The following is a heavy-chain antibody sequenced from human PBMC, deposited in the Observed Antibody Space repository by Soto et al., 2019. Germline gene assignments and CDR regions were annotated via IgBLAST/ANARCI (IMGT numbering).Heavy chain of an antibody. V-gene: IGHV3-74*03. J-gene: IGHJ4*02. Sequence: EVRLVESGGALVPPGGSLRLTCEASGFTFSGHWMHWVRRAPGKGLVWVSHIDTDGSTGGTSYADSVKGRFTVSRDDSNDRLYLQMKARRFDATAVYYCARGRGTYYADSWGQGTLVTVSS. CDR1: GFTFSGHW. CDR3: ARGRGTYYADS. CDR2: IDTDGSTGGT. D-gene: IGHD1-26*01.